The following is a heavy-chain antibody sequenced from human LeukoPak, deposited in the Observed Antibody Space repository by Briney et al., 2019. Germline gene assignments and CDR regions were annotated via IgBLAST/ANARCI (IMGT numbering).Heavy chain of an antibody. CDR1: GGSFSGYY. J-gene: IGHJ4*02. CDR3: ARTWRLYGSGSYSLGY. CDR2: INHSGST. Sequence: PSETLSLTCAVYGGSFSGYYWSWIRQPPGKGLEWIGEINHSGSTNYNPSLKSRVTISVDTSKNQFSLKLSSVTAADTAVYYCARTWRLYGSGSYSLGYWGQGTLVTVSS. V-gene: IGHV4-34*01. D-gene: IGHD3-10*01.